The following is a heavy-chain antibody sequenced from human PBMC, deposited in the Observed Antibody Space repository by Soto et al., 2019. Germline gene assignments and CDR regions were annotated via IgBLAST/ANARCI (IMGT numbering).Heavy chain of an antibody. CDR3: AREDSIIIPAVSDF. CDR2: ISKSDYT. Sequence: GGSLRLSCTVSGFAFNNYGINWVRQAPGKGLEWVSSISKSDYTYYSDSVKGRFTISRDNAKNSVSLQMNTLRVEDTAVYYCAREDSIIIPAVSDFWGQGTLVTVPS. CDR1: GFAFNNYG. V-gene: IGHV3-21*01. D-gene: IGHD2-2*01. J-gene: IGHJ4*02.